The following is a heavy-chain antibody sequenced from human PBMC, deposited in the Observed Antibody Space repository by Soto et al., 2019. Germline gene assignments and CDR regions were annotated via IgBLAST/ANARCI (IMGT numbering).Heavy chain of an antibody. CDR2: ISTYSGKT. Sequence: QIQLVQSGGEVKEPGASVKVSCKASGYKFITYGITWVRQAPGQGLEWMGGISTYSGKTDYAQSLQDRVTMTTDTSASTAYMELGSLRSDDTAVYYCARGLGTNGLDVWGQGDRGHRLL. CDR1: GYKFITYG. J-gene: IGHJ6*02. CDR3: ARGLGTNGLDV. D-gene: IGHD3-16*01. V-gene: IGHV1-18*04.